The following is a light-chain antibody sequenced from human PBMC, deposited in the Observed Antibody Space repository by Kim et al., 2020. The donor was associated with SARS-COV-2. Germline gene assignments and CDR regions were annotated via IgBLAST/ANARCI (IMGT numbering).Light chain of an antibody. CDR3: QKCDSAPWP. CDR1: QDISNY. J-gene: IGKJ1*01. V-gene: IGKV1-27*01. Sequence: GDRVTITCRASQDISNYLAWFQLNPGKAPKLLIYAASALHPGVPSRFRGSGSGTAFTLTVTSPPPDDVATSYCQKCDSAPWPFGHWSKV. CDR2: AAS.